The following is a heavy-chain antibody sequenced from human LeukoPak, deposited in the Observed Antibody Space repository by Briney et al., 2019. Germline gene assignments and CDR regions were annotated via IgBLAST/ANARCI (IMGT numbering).Heavy chain of an antibody. Sequence: GESLKISCKGSGYSFTSYWISWVRQMPGKGLEWMGRIDPSDSYTNYSPSFQGHVTISADKSISTAYLQWSSLKASDTAMYYCAREGYGDSISYYYNGMDVWGQGTTVTVSS. CDR1: GYSFTSYW. CDR2: IDPSDSYT. V-gene: IGHV5-10-1*01. D-gene: IGHD4-17*01. J-gene: IGHJ6*02. CDR3: AREGYGDSISYYYNGMDV.